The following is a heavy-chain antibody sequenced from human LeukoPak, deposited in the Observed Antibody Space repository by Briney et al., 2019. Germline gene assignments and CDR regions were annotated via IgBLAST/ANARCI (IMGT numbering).Heavy chain of an antibody. CDR1: GGSISSSSYY. V-gene: IGHV4-61*01. CDR3: ARNYGMDV. CDR2: IYYSGST. J-gene: IGHJ6*02. Sequence: SETLSLTCTVSGGSISSSSYYWSWIRQPPGKGLEWIGYIYYSGSTNYNPSLKSRVTISVDTSKNQFSLKLSSVTAADTAVYYCARNYGMDVWGQGTTVTVSS.